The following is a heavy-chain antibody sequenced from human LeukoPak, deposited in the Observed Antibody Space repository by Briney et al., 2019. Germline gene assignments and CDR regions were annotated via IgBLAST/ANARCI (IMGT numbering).Heavy chain of an antibody. CDR1: GFTFSAYV. CDR3: ARDGGYTGGWTYGAGDY. CDR2: ISNDGNEK. J-gene: IGHJ4*01. D-gene: IGHD2-8*02. V-gene: IGHV3-30-3*01. Sequence: GRSLRLSCAASGFTFSAYVMHWVRQAPGKGLECVAVISNDGNEKYYADSVKGRFSISRDNSKNTLYLQMSSLRTEDTAVYYCARDGGYTGGWTYGAGDYWGQGTLVTVSS.